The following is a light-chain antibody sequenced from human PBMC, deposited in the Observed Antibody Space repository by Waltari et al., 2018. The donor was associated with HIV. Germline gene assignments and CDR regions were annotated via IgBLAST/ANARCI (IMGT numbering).Light chain of an antibody. V-gene: IGKV3-11*01. Sequence: EIVLTQSPATLSLSPGERATLSSRASQDISSHLAWFQQNPGQAPRLLIYDTSNRATGIPSRFSGSGSGTDFTLTISSLEPEDLAVYHCQQRSAWPLTFGPGTKVDIK. J-gene: IGKJ3*01. CDR3: QQRSAWPLT. CDR1: QDISSH. CDR2: DTS.